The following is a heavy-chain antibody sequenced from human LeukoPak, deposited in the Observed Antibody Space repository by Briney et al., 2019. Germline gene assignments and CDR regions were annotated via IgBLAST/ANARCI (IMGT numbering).Heavy chain of an antibody. CDR3: VRDGGTDWYDP. CDR2: IKQDRSEK. CDR1: GFSVSDNW. Sequence: GGSLRLSSAASGFSVSDNWMTWVRQAPGKGREWVANIKQDRSEKTYVDSVKGRFTISRDSAKNSLYLQMNSLRVEDTAMYYCVRDGGTDWYDPWGQGTLVTVFS. J-gene: IGHJ5*02. D-gene: IGHD3-16*01. V-gene: IGHV3-7*01.